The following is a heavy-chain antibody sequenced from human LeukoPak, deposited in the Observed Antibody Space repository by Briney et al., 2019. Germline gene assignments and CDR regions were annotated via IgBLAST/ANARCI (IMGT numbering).Heavy chain of an antibody. CDR3: ARRRGEVAGTNPYNWFDP. D-gene: IGHD6-19*01. J-gene: IGHJ5*02. CDR1: GYSFTSYW. V-gene: IGHV5-51*01. Sequence: GESLKISCKGSGYSFTSYWIGWVRQMPGKGLEWMGIIYPGDSATRYSPSFKGQVTISADKSISTAYLQWSSLKASDTAMYYCARRRGEVAGTNPYNWFDPWGQGTLVTVSS. CDR2: IYPGDSAT.